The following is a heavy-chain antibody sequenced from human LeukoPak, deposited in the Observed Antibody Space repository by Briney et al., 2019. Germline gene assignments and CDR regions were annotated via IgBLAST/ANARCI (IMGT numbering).Heavy chain of an antibody. CDR1: GFTLSSYW. V-gene: IGHV3-74*01. CDR2: INPDGSTT. D-gene: IGHD2-2*01. J-gene: IGHJ5*02. Sequence: GGSLRLSCAASGFTLSSYWMHWVRHVPGKGLVWVSRINPDGSTTTYADSVKGRFTISRDNAKNTLYLQMNSLRAEDTAVYYCAREVLYCSSTSCLNWFDPWGQGTLVTVSS. CDR3: AREVLYCSSTSCLNWFDP.